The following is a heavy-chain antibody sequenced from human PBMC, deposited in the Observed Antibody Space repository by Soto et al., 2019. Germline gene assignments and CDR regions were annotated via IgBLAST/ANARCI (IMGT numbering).Heavy chain of an antibody. CDR1: GFTFDDYA. D-gene: IGHD5-18*01. J-gene: IGHJ4*02. V-gene: IGHV3-9*01. Sequence: SLRLSCAASGFTFDDYAMHWVRQAPGKGLGWVSGISWNSGSIGYADSVKGRFTISRDNAKNSLYLQMNSLRAEDTALYYCAKDTGPSPPVSVDTAMVSPYWGQGTLVTVSS. CDR2: ISWNSGSI. CDR3: AKDTGPSPPVSVDTAMVSPY.